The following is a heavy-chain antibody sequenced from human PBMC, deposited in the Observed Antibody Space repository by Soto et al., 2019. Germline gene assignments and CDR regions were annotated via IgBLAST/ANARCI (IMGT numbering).Heavy chain of an antibody. V-gene: IGHV3-23*01. CDR1: GFTFSSYA. D-gene: IGHD3-9*01. CDR2: ISGSGGCT. CDR3: AKAITYYDILTGLDY. Sequence: GGSLRLSCAASGFTFSSYAMSWVRQAPGKGLEWVSAISGSGGCTYYADSVKGRFTISRDNSKNTLYLQMNSLRAEDTAVYYCAKAITYYDILTGLDYWGQGTLVTAPQ. J-gene: IGHJ4*02.